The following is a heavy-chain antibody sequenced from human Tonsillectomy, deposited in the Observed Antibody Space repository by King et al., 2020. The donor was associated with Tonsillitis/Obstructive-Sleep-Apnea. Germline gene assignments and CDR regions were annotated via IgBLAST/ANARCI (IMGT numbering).Heavy chain of an antibody. CDR1: GGSFRGYY. Sequence: VQLQQWGAGLLKPSETLSLTCAVYGGSFRGYYWSWIRQPPGKGLEWIGESNQSGSTKYNPSLKSRVTISVDTSKNQFSLKLSSVTAADTAVYYWARGDILTGYYASTDFDYWGQGTLVTVSS. CDR3: ARGDILTGYYASTDFDY. J-gene: IGHJ4*02. D-gene: IGHD3-9*01. CDR2: SNQSGST. V-gene: IGHV4-34*01.